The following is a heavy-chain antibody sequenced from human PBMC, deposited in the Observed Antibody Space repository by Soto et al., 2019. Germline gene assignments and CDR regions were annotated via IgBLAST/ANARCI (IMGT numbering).Heavy chain of an antibody. D-gene: IGHD5-18*01. CDR3: AREDTAMAGFDY. V-gene: IGHV3-33*01. Sequence: GGSLRLSCAASGFTFSSYGMHWVRQAPGKGLEWVAVIWYDGSNKYYADSVKGRFTISRDNSKNTLYLQMNSLRAEDTAVYYCAREDTAMAGFDYWGQGTLVTVSS. CDR2: IWYDGSNK. CDR1: GFTFSSYG. J-gene: IGHJ4*02.